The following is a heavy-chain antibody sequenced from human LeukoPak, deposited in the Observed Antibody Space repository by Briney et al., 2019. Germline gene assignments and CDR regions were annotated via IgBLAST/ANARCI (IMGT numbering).Heavy chain of an antibody. CDR1: GFTFSSHC. Sequence: AGGSLRLSCAASGFTFSSHCIHWVRQPPGKGLVWVSRIQSYGSTTKYADSVKGRFIISRDNAKNTLYLQMNGLRAEDTAVYYCVRKPSGTYSYHLDYWGQGTLVTVSS. J-gene: IGHJ4*02. V-gene: IGHV3-74*01. CDR3: VRKPSGTYSYHLDY. CDR2: IQSYGSTT. D-gene: IGHD1-26*01.